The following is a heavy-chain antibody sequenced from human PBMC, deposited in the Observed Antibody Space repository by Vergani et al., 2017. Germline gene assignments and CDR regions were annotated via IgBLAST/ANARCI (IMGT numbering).Heavy chain of an antibody. CDR2: IQFDGSNQ. CDR3: AKHFRGWGIDY. CDR1: GFTLSNYD. D-gene: IGHD3-16*01. Sequence: QVQLVESGGGVVQRGGSLRLSCATSGFTLSNYDMQWIRQRPGKGLEFVAFIQFDGSNQYYAASVKGRFTLSRDFSKNTLYLQMNSLRTDDTATYYCAKHFRGWGIDYWGQGTQVIVSS. V-gene: IGHV3-30*02. J-gene: IGHJ4*02.